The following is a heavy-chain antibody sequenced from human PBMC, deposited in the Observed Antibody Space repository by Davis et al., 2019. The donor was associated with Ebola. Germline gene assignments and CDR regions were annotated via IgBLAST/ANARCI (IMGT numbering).Heavy chain of an antibody. Sequence: AASATVSCKASGYTFTHYGVTWVRQAPGHGLEWMGRISAFNGDTNSAQKFQGRVTMTTDTSTSTVYLDLTSLRSDDTAVFYCARATFGYNSGWYADYWGPGSLVTVSS. CDR2: ISAFNGDT. D-gene: IGHD6-19*01. V-gene: IGHV1-18*01. CDR3: ARATFGYNSGWYADY. CDR1: GYTFTHYG. J-gene: IGHJ4*02.